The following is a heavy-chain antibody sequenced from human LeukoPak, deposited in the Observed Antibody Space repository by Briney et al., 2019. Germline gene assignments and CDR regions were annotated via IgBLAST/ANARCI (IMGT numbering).Heavy chain of an antibody. CDR1: GYTFTGYY. CDR2: INPNSGGT. V-gene: IGHV1-2*02. Sequence: SVKVSCKASGYTFTGYYMHWVRQARGQGLEWMGWINPNSGGTNYAQKFQGRVTMTRDTSISTAYMELSRLRSDDTAVYYCARDRASNYYDSSGYYPSGWFDPWGQGTLVTVSS. CDR3: ARDRASNYYDSSGYYPSGWFDP. D-gene: IGHD3-22*01. J-gene: IGHJ5*02.